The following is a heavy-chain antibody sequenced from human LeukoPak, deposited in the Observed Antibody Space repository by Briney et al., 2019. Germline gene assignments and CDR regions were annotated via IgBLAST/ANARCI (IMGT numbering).Heavy chain of an antibody. Sequence: GGSLRLSCAPSGFTFSSYGMHWVRQAPGKGLEWVAVIWYDGSNKYYADSVKGRFTISRDNSKNTLYLQMNSLRAEDTAVYYCARDRKVAARLSGGVDYWGQGTLVTVSS. CDR2: IWYDGSNK. V-gene: IGHV3-33*01. CDR1: GFTFSSYG. CDR3: ARDRKVAARLSGGVDY. J-gene: IGHJ4*02. D-gene: IGHD2-8*02.